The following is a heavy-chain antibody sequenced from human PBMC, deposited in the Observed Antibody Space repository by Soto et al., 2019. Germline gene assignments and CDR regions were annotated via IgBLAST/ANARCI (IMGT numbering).Heavy chain of an antibody. J-gene: IGHJ6*03. CDR2: ISGSGGST. V-gene: IGHV3-23*01. CDR3: ATVPSRSPTYYYYLDV. CDR1: GFTFSSHA. Sequence: EVQLLESGGDLVQPGGSLRLSCAASGFTFSSHAMSWVRQAPGKGLELVSAISGSGGSTYYADSVKGRVTISRDNSKNSLFLQMISLGAEDTAVYYCATVPSRSPTYYYYLDVWGKGTTVTVSS.